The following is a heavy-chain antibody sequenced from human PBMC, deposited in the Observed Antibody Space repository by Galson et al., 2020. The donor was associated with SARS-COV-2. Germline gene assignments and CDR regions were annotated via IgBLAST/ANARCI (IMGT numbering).Heavy chain of an antibody. CDR2: FHSDGST. J-gene: IGHJ4*02. CDR1: GGSISSDY. D-gene: IGHD6-6*01. CDR3: ARYTTSSVAFDY. V-gene: IGHV4-59*08. Sequence: SETLSLTCSVSGGSISSDYWSWIRQPPGKGLEWIGFFHSDGSTNYNSSLKSRVTISVDTSKNQFSMNLTSVTAADTAVYYCARYTTSSVAFDYCGQGTLVTVSS.